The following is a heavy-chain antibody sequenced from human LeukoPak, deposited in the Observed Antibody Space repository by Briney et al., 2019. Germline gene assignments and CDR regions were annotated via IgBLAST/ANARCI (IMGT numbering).Heavy chain of an antibody. V-gene: IGHV4-59*01. Sequence: SQTLSLTCTVSGGSISSYYWSWIRQPPGKGLEWIGYIYYSGSTNYNPSLKSRVTISVDTSKNQFSLKLSSVTAADTAVYYCARDQRAYSSGWLDAFDIWGQGTMVTVSS. J-gene: IGHJ3*02. CDR2: IYYSGST. CDR3: ARDQRAYSSGWLDAFDI. D-gene: IGHD6-19*01. CDR1: GGSISSYY.